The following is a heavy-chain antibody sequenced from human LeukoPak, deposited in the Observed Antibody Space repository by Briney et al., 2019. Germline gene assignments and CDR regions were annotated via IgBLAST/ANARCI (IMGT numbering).Heavy chain of an antibody. J-gene: IGHJ4*02. CDR1: GFTFSTYA. V-gene: IGHV3-23*01. Sequence: PGGSLRLSCAASGFTFSTYAMSWVRQAPGKGLEWVSGISGSGSGGSTYYADSVKGRFTISRDNAKNSLYLQMNSLRAEDTAVYYCARGIAVADAFDYWGQGALVTVSS. D-gene: IGHD6-19*01. CDR2: ISGSGSGGST. CDR3: ARGIAVADAFDY.